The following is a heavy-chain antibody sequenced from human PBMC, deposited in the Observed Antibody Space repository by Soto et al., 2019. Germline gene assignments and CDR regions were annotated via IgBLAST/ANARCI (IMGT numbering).Heavy chain of an antibody. J-gene: IGHJ4*02. D-gene: IGHD4-17*01. CDR2: IYYSGST. Sequence: PSETLSLTCTVSGGSISSYYWSWIRQPPGKGLEWIGYIYYSGSTNYNPSLKSRVTISVDTSKNQFSLKLSSVTAADTAVYYCARDRPDYGDYIFDYWGQGTLVTSPQ. CDR1: GGSISSYY. V-gene: IGHV4-59*01. CDR3: ARDRPDYGDYIFDY.